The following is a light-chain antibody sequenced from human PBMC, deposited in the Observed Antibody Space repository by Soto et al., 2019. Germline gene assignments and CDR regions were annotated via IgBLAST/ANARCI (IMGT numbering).Light chain of an antibody. CDR2: EVS. V-gene: IGLV2-14*01. J-gene: IGLJ1*01. Sequence: QSVLTQPASVSGSPGQTITISCTGTSSDVGAYNYVSWYQQHPGKAPQLLIYEVSNRPSGVSDRFSGSKSGNTASLTFSGLRAEDEADYYCSSKRTTTSVVFGSGTKVTVL. CDR3: SSKRTTTSVV. CDR1: SSDVGAYNY.